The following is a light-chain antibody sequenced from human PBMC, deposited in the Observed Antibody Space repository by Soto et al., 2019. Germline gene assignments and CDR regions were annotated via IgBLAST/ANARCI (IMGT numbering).Light chain of an antibody. CDR2: KAS. CDR1: QSISNW. V-gene: IGKV1-5*03. CDR3: QQYNSYWYT. Sequence: DIQMTQSPSTLSASVGDRVTITCRASQSISNWLAWYQQKPGKAPKLLIYKASTLESGVPSRFSGSGSGTEFTLTISSLQPDDFATYFCQQYNSYWYTFGQATKLDIK. J-gene: IGKJ2*01.